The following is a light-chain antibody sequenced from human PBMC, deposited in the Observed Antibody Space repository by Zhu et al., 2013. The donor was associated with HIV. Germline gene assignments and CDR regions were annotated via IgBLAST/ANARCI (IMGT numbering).Light chain of an antibody. CDR3: QQTYRTPPS. CDR2: TTS. CDR1: QDINNY. J-gene: IGKJ2*03. V-gene: IGKV1-39*01. Sequence: IQLTQSPPSLSASVGDRVTITCQASQDINNYLNWYQQKPGKAPKLLIYTTSKLQSGVPSRFSGSGSGTLFTLTISSLQPEDFVTYYCQQTYRTPPSFGQGTKLEIK.